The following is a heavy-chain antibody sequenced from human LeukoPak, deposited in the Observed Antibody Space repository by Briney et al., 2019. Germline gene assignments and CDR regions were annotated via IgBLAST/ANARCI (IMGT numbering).Heavy chain of an antibody. CDR2: ISGSGGST. CDR1: GFTFSSYA. V-gene: IGHV3-23*01. Sequence: GGSLRLTCAASGFTFSSYAMSWVRQAPGKGLEWVSAISGSGGSTFYADSVKGRFTISRDNSKNTLYMQMNSLRAEDTAVYYCAKDGSGVAAADYYFDYWGQGTLVTVSS. J-gene: IGHJ4*02. D-gene: IGHD2-15*01. CDR3: AKDGSGVAAADYYFDY.